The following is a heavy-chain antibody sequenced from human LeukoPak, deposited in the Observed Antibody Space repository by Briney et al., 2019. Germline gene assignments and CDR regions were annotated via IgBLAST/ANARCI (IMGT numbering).Heavy chain of an antibody. V-gene: IGHV3-48*01. Sequence: GGSLRLSCEASGFTFSDYSMNWVRQAPGEGLEWLSYITSTSDTIYYADSVKGRFTSSRDNSKNTLSLQMNSLRPEDTALYYCARNLNSGNFYYFDYWGQGTLVTVSS. CDR3: ARNLNSGNFYYFDY. D-gene: IGHD1-26*01. J-gene: IGHJ4*02. CDR1: GFTFSDYS. CDR2: ITSTSDTI.